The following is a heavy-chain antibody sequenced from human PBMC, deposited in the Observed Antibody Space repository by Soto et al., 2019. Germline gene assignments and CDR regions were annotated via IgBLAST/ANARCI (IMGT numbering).Heavy chain of an antibody. CDR1: GDSINSGSYS. Sequence: SETLSLTCAVSGDSINSGSYSWSWIRQPPGKGLEWIGYIYHTGSTYYNSSLESRVTMSLDRSKNQFSLNLTSVTAADTAVYYCARNAARGYSFSFAPWGQGTLVTVSS. CDR3: ARNAARGYSFSFAP. D-gene: IGHD5-18*01. V-gene: IGHV4-30-2*01. CDR2: IYHTGST. J-gene: IGHJ5*02.